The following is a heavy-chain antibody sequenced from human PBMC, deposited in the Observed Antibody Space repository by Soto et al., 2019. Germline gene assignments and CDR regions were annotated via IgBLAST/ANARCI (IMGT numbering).Heavy chain of an antibody. CDR1: GFTFDDYA. CDR3: AKGSYDSSARLLISY. V-gene: IGHV3-9*01. J-gene: IGHJ4*02. Sequence: EVQLVESGGGLVQPGRSLRLSCAASGFTFDDYAMHWVRQAPGKGLEWVSGITWNSGSIGYADSVKGRFTISRDNAMNSLYLQMNSLRAVDTALYYCAKGSYDSSARLLISYWGQGTLVTVSS. CDR2: ITWNSGSI. D-gene: IGHD3-22*01.